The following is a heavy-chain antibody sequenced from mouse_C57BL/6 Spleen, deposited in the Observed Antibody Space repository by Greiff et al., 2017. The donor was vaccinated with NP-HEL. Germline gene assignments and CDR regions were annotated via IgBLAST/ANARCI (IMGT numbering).Heavy chain of an antibody. V-gene: IGHV5-17*01. CDR3: ASGGLRQGYYYAMDY. Sequence: EVKLVESGGGLVKPGGSLKLSCAASGFTFSDYGMHWVRQAPEKGLEWVAYISSGSSTIYYADTVKGRFTISRDNAKNTLFLQMTSLRSEDTAMYYCASGGLRQGYYYAMDYWGQGTSVTVSS. CDR2: ISSGSSTI. J-gene: IGHJ4*01. CDR1: GFTFSDYG. D-gene: IGHD2-4*01.